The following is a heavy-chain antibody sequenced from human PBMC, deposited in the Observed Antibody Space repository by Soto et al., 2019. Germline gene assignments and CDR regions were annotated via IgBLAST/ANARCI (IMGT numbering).Heavy chain of an antibody. CDR1: GFTFSSYG. J-gene: IGHJ4*02. CDR3: ARDRSDYYDSSGYLYY. CDR2: IWYDGSNK. D-gene: IGHD3-22*01. V-gene: IGHV3-33*01. Sequence: PGGSLRLSCAASGFTFSSYGMHWVRQAPGKGLEWVAVIWYDGSNKYYADSVKGRFTISRDNSKNTLYLQMNSLRAEDTAVYYCARDRSDYYDSSGYLYYWGQGTLVTVSS.